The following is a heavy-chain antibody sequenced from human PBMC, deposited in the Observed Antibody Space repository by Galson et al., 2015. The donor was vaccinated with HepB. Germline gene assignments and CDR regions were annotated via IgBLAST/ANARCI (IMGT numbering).Heavy chain of an antibody. CDR3: ARVPLLSVEAVGHDAFDI. D-gene: IGHD6-13*01. CDR1: GDSVSSNSAT. V-gene: IGHV6-1*01. J-gene: IGHJ3*02. CDR2: TYFRSKWHN. Sequence: CAISGDSVSSNSATWNWIRQSPSRGLEWLGRTYFRSKWHNDYAVSVKSRVTINADTSKNQTSLQLKSVSPEDTAVYYCARVPLLSVEAVGHDAFDIWGQGTLVTVSS.